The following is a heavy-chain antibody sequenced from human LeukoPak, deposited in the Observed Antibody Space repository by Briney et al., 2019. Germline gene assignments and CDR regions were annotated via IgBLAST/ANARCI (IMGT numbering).Heavy chain of an antibody. CDR3: AGLDGVRLAHY. CDR1: GITFNTYW. J-gene: IGHJ4*02. Sequence: PGGSLRLSCAASGITFNTYWMSWVRQAPGKGLEWVANIKQDGSEKNYVDSAKGRFTISRDNAKNSLYLQMNSLRAEDTAVYYCAGLDGVRLAHYWGQRTLVTVSS. D-gene: IGHD5-24*01. CDR2: IKQDGSEK. V-gene: IGHV3-7*01.